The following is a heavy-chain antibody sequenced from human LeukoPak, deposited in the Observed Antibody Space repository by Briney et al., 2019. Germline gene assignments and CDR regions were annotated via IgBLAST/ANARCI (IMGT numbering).Heavy chain of an antibody. CDR1: GYSLINHW. CDR3: ARQGSYDNSGYSFDY. CDR2: IYPGNADA. J-gene: IGHJ4*02. V-gene: IGHV5-51*01. Sequence: GESLKISCKASGYSLINHWIGWVRQMPGKGLDWMGIIYPGNADATYSPSFQGQVTISADKSTTTIYLQWSSLKASDTAMYYCARQGSYDNSGYSFDYWGQGTLVTVSS. D-gene: IGHD3-22*01.